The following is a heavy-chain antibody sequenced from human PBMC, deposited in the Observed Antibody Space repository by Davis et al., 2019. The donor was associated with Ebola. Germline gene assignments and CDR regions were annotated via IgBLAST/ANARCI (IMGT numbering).Heavy chain of an antibody. CDR2: INPANGNT. CDR3: TRKAIECSGGHCYSSDQGLDV. V-gene: IGHV1-3*01. D-gene: IGHD2-15*01. CDR1: GYTFTTYA. J-gene: IGHJ6*04. Sequence: ASVKVSCKASGYTFTTYALHWVRQAPRQRLEWMGWINPANGNTNYSQRFQGRVTITTDTYATTVYMEVSSLTSEDTAVYFCTRKAIECSGGHCYSSDQGLDVWGKGTTVTVSP.